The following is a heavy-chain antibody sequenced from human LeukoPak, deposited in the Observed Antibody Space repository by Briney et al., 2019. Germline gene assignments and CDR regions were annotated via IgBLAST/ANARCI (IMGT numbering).Heavy chain of an antibody. CDR3: ARGYSSSWYSFSY. CDR2: INAGNGNT. V-gene: IGHV1-3*01. D-gene: IGHD6-13*01. Sequence: ASVKVSCKASGYTFTSYAMHWVRQAPGQRLEWMGWINAGNGNTKYSQKFQGRVTITRDTSAGTAYMELSSLRSEDTAVYYCARGYSSSWYSFSYWGQGTLVTVSS. CDR1: GYTFTSYA. J-gene: IGHJ4*02.